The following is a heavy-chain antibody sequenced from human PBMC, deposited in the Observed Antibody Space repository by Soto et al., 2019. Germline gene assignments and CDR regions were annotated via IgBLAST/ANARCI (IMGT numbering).Heavy chain of an antibody. V-gene: IGHV4-39*01. J-gene: IGHJ6*02. Sequence: QLQLQESGPGLVKPSETLSLTCTVSGGSISSSSYYWGWIRQPPGKGLEWIGSIYYSGSTYYNPSLKSRVTISVDTPKNQFALKLSSVTAADTAVYYCERQPDSCISTSCYVVYYYGMDVWGQGTTVTVSS. CDR1: GGSISSSSYY. CDR2: IYYSGST. CDR3: ERQPDSCISTSCYVVYYYGMDV. D-gene: IGHD2-2*01.